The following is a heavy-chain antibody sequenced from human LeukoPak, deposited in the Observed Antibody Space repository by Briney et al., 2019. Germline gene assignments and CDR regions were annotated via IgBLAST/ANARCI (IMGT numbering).Heavy chain of an antibody. D-gene: IGHD6-19*01. CDR1: GGSVSNYY. CDR3: ARAISSGWFKNAFEI. Sequence: SETLSLTCSVSGGSVSNYYWSWIRQPAGWGLEWIGRIYISGSTNHNPSLKSRVTMSVDTSKNQFSLKLSSVTAADTAVYYCARAISSGWFKNAFEIWGQGTMVTVSS. CDR2: IYISGST. V-gene: IGHV4-4*07. J-gene: IGHJ3*02.